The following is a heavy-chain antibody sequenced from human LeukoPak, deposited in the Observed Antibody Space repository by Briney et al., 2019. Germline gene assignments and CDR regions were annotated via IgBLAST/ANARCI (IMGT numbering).Heavy chain of an antibody. V-gene: IGHV3-23*01. CDR2: ISGSGGST. D-gene: IGHD4-11*01. Sequence: SGGSLRLSCAASGFTFSSYAMSWVRQAPGKGLEWVSAISGSGGSTYYADSVKGRFTISRDNSKNTLYLQMNSLRAEDTAVYYCAKEGSNQYYYYGMDVWGQGTTVTVSS. CDR3: AKEGSNQYYYYGMDV. J-gene: IGHJ6*02. CDR1: GFTFSSYA.